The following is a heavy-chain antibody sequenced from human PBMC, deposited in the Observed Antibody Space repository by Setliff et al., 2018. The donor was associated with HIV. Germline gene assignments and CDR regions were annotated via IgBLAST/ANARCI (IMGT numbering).Heavy chain of an antibody. CDR3: ARASVVHAIAVGY. J-gene: IGHJ4*02. CDR1: GGSIDSTSYY. Sequence: PSETLSLTCTVSGGSIDSTSYYWGWIRQPPGKGLEWIGSIYYSGTTYYNPSLKSRVTISVDRSRNQFSLTLSSVTAADTAVYYCARASVVHAIAVGYWGQGALVTVSS. CDR2: IYYSGTT. V-gene: IGHV4-39*01. D-gene: IGHD2-15*01.